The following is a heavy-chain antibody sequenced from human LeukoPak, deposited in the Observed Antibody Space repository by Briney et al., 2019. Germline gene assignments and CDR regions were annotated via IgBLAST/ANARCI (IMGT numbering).Heavy chain of an antibody. V-gene: IGHV3-66*01. J-gene: IGHJ4*02. CDR2: IYSGGST. Sequence: GGSLRLSCAASEFSVGSNYMTWVRQAPGKGLEWVSLIYSGGSTYYADSVKGRFTISRDNSENTLYLQMNSLRAEDTAVYYCARDLIQLWLRGFIGYWGQGTLVTVSS. CDR1: EFSVGSNY. D-gene: IGHD5-18*01. CDR3: ARDLIQLWLRGFIGY.